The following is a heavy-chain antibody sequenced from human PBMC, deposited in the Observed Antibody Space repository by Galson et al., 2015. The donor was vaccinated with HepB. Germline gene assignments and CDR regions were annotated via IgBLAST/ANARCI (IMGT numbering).Heavy chain of an antibody. CDR1: GFTFSNYA. CDR3: ARDWLEWELLYGPDY. D-gene: IGHD3-10*01. Sequence: SLRLSCAVSGFTFSNYAIHWVRQAPGKGLEWVAVISYDGSNKYYADSVKGRFTISRDNSKNTLYLQMNSLRAEDTAVYYCARDWLEWELLYGPDYWGQGTLVTVSS. CDR2: ISYDGSNK. V-gene: IGHV3-30*04. J-gene: IGHJ4*02.